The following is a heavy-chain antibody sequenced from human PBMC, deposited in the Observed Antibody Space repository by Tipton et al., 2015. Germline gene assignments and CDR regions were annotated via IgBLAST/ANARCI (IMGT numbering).Heavy chain of an antibody. CDR1: GFTFSSSA. J-gene: IGHJ4*02. V-gene: IGHV3-23*01. CDR3: AKRAKYFFDY. CDR2: IISTGANT. Sequence: SLRLSCAASGFTFSSSAMSWVRQAPGKGLEWVSAIISTGANTYYADSVQGRFTISRDNSKNTLYVQMNSLRAEDTAVYYCAKRAKYFFDYWGQGTLVTV.